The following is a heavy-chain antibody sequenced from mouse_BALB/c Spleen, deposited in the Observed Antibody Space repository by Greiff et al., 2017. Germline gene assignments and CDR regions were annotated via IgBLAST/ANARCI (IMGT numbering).Heavy chain of an antibody. J-gene: IGHJ2*01. Sequence: QVQLKESGPGLVQPSQSLSITCTVSGFSFTRSGVHWVRQSPGKGLEWLGVIWSGGSTDYNAAFISRLSISKDNSKSQVFFKMNSLQADDTAIYYCARNRGDYGSSYDCWGQGTTRTGSS. D-gene: IGHD1-1*01. CDR3: ARNRGDYGSSYDC. V-gene: IGHV2-4-1*01. CDR1: GFSFTRSG. CDR2: IWSGGST.